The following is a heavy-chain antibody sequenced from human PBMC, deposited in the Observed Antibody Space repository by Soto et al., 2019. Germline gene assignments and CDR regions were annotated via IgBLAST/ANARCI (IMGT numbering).Heavy chain of an antibody. V-gene: IGHV1-18*04. J-gene: IGHJ4*02. CDR1: GYTLTGFL. D-gene: IGHD6-25*01. Sequence: ASVKVSCKASGYTLTGFLLHWVRQAPGQGLEWIGWISANKGNTNYAQNLQGRVTLTRDTSTDTVYMEMRSLRSDDTAIYYCAKFFVETGGSSGWPWSFHFWGQGTLVTVSS. CDR3: AKFFVETGGSSGWPWSFHF. CDR2: ISANKGNT.